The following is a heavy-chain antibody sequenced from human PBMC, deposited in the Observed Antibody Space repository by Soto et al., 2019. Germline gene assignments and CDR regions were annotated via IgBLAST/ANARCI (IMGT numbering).Heavy chain of an antibody. Sequence: DVQVVESGGGLIQPGGSLRLSCEVSGFSVTANYMSWVRQAPGKGLEWVSVIYSGGSTYYIDSVKGRFSISRDISKNTLYLQMNSLRAEDTAVYDCHGYGYWGQGTLVTVSA. CDR1: GFSVTANY. D-gene: IGHD5-12*01. CDR3: HGYGY. CDR2: IYSGGST. J-gene: IGHJ4*02. V-gene: IGHV3-53*01.